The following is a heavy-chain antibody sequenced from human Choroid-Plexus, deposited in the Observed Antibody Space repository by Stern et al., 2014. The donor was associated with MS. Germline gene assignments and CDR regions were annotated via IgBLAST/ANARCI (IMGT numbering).Heavy chain of an antibody. V-gene: IGHV3-30*18. Sequence: VQLVDSGAGVVQPGRPLRLSCVASGFTFGSCAIHWVRQAPRKGLEWVAGVAYDGSNKYYGDSVKGRVTSSRDNSQNPLYMQMSSLRPEDTAVYYCAKDRQYLTYFFDHWGQGSLVTVSS. J-gene: IGHJ5*02. CDR2: VAYDGSNK. CDR1: GFTFGSCA. D-gene: IGHD2/OR15-2a*01. CDR3: AKDRQYLTYFFDH.